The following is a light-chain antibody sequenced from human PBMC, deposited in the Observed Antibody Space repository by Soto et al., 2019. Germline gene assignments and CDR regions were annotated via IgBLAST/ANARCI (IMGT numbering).Light chain of an antibody. CDR1: ENIYTN. J-gene: IGKJ5*01. CDR2: GAS. Sequence: IVMTQSPATLSVSPGERATLSCRASENIYTNLAWYQQKPGQAPRLLFYGASTRATGLPARFSGTGSGTEFTLTINSPQAEDSAVYYCQQYYNWPRTFGQGTRLEIK. CDR3: QQYYNWPRT. V-gene: IGKV3-15*01.